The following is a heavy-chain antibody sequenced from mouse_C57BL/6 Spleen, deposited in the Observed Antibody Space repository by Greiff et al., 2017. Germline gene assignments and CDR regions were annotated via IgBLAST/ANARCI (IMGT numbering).Heavy chain of an antibody. J-gene: IGHJ1*03. Sequence: VQLQQSGPELVKPGASVKISCKASGYSFTGYYMNWVKQSPEKSLEWIGEINPSTGGTTYNQKFKAKATLTVDNSSSTAYMQLKSLTSEDSAVYYCATYYDYGGYFDVWGTGTTVTVSS. V-gene: IGHV1-42*01. CDR3: ATYYDYGGYFDV. CDR1: GYSFTGYY. CDR2: INPSTGGT. D-gene: IGHD2-4*01.